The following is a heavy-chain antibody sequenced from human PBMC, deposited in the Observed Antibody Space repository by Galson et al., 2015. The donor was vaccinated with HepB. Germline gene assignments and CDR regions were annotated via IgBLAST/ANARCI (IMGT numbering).Heavy chain of an antibody. Sequence: SLRLSCAASGFIFSDYYMSWIRQVPGKGLKWVSYISSSGGYIDYADSVKGRFTIFRDNAKNSLYLEMNSLRVDDTAVYYCVRDKRDYGSGSLHAADFWGQGVLVTVS. CDR3: VRDKRDYGSGSLHAADF. D-gene: IGHD3-10*01. J-gene: IGHJ4*02. V-gene: IGHV3-11*05. CDR1: GFIFSDYY. CDR2: ISSSGGYI.